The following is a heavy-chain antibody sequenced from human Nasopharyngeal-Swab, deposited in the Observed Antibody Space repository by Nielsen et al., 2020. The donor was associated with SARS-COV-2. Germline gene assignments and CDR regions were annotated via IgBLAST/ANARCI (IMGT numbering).Heavy chain of an antibody. Sequence: SETLSLTCSVSGVSVTSGDVFWSWVRQPAGKALQYIGRIFGSGNRPDFNPSLKSRGTISIDTSKNQFSLNLTSVTAADTAIYFCARELPGTYSSFDYWGQGILVTVSS. CDR1: GVSVTSGDVF. V-gene: IGHV4-61*02. CDR3: ARELPGTYSSFDY. CDR2: IFGSGNRP. D-gene: IGHD1-26*01. J-gene: IGHJ4*02.